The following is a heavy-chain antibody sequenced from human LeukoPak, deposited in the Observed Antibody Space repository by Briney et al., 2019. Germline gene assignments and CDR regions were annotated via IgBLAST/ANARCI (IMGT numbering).Heavy chain of an antibody. J-gene: IGHJ4*02. D-gene: IGHD6-19*01. CDR2: IIPILGIA. CDR3: ARDLSWVAGILDY. CDR1: GGTFSSYT. V-gene: IGHV1-69*04. Sequence: SVKVSCKAPGGTFSSYTISWVRQAPGQGLEWMGRIIPILGIANYAQKFQGGVTITADKSTSTAYMELSSLRSEDTAVYYCARDLSWVAGILDYWGQGTLVTVSS.